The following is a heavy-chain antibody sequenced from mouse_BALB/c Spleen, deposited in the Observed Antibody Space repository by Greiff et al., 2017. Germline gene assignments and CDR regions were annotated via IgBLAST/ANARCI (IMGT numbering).Heavy chain of an antibody. D-gene: IGHD2-10*01. CDR1: GYTFTSYT. V-gene: IGHV1-4*01. CDR2: INPSSGYT. Sequence: VQLQQSGAELARPGASVKMSCKASGYTFTSYTMHWVKQRPGQGLEWIGYINPSSGYTNYNQKFKDKATLTADKSSSTAYMQLSSLTSEDSAVYYCATYDGKGYYYAMDYWGQGTSVTVSS. CDR3: ATYDGKGYYYAMDY. J-gene: IGHJ4*01.